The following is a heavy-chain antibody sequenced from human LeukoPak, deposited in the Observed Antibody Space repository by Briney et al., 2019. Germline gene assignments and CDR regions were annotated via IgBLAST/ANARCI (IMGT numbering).Heavy chain of an antibody. Sequence: PVASVKVSCKASGGTFSSYAISWVRQAPGQGLEWMGGIIPIFGTANYAQKFQGRVTITTDESTSTAYMELSSLRSEDTAVYYCARPRGYEYYFDYWGQGTLVTVSS. J-gene: IGHJ4*02. V-gene: IGHV1-69*05. CDR1: GGTFSSYA. D-gene: IGHD5-12*01. CDR2: IIPIFGTA. CDR3: ARPRGYEYYFDY.